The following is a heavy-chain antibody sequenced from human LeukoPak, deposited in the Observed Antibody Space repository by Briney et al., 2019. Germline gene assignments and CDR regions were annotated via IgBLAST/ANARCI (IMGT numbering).Heavy chain of an antibody. CDR3: AREDRDYYGSGSYYGPFDY. D-gene: IGHD3-10*01. CDR2: IYYSGST. CDR1: GGSISSGGYY. J-gene: IGHJ4*02. Sequence: SQTLSLTCTVSGGSISSGGYYWSWIRQHPGKGLEWIGYIYYSGSTYYNPSLKSRVTISVDKSKNPFSLKLSSVTAADTAVYYCAREDRDYYGSGSYYGPFDYWGQGTLVTVSS. V-gene: IGHV4-31*03.